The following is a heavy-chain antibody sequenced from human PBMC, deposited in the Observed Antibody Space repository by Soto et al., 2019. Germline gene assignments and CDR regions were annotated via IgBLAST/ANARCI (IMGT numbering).Heavy chain of an antibody. CDR2: XVXGXXXT. J-gene: IGHJ4*02. CDR3: AGLGSTAADL. V-gene: IGHV1-58*01. CDR1: GFTFSTSA. D-gene: IGHD2-2*01. Sequence: SVKVSCKSSGFTFSTSAVQWVRQARGQRLEXXGXXVXGXXXTXXAQKFQDRVTIIRDMSTSTVYMHLGSLRSEDTAVYYCAGLGSTAADLWGQGTRVTVSS.